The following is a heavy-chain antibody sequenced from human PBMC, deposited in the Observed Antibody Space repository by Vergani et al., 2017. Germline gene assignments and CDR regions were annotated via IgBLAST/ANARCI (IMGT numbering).Heavy chain of an antibody. D-gene: IGHD5-12*01. CDR2: INHSGIT. J-gene: IGHJ4*02. V-gene: IGHV4-34*01. CDR1: GGSFSGYY. Sequence: QVQLQQWGAGLLKPSETLSLTCAVYGGSFSGYYWSWIRQPPGKGLEWIGEINHSGITNYNPSLKSRVTISVDTSKNQLSLKLSSLTAADTAVYYCARGRSEGLRGRYFYYWGQGTLVTVSS. CDR3: ARGRSEGLRGRYFYY.